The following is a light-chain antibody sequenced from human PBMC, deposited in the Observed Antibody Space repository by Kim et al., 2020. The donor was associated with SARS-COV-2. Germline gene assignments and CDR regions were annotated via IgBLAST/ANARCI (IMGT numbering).Light chain of an antibody. CDR1: QNINSH. CDR3: QQTYICPFT. V-gene: IGKV1-39*01. Sequence: DIQMTQSPSTLSASVGDRVTITCRTSQNINSHLNWYHQKPGRAPKLLIYAASTLQGGIPSRFSGSGSETDFTLTISSLQPEDFATYVCQQTYICPFTFGPGTKVDIK. CDR2: AAS. J-gene: IGKJ3*01.